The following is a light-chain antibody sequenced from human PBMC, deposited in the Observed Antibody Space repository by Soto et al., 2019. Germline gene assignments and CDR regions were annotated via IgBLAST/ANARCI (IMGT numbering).Light chain of an antibody. CDR2: DVS. J-gene: IGLJ2*01. CDR1: SSDVGGYNY. V-gene: IGLV2-14*01. Sequence: SALTQPASVSGSPGQSITISCTGTSSDVGGYNYVSWYQQHPGKAPKLLIYDVSNRPSGVSIRFSGSKSGNTASLTISGLQAEDEADYYCSSYTASSTQVFGGGTKLTVL. CDR3: SSYTASSTQV.